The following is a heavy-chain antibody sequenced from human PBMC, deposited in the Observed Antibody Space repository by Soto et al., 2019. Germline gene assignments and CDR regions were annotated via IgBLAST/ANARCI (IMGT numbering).Heavy chain of an antibody. CDR1: GFTVSSNY. V-gene: IGHV3-53*05. Sequence: GGSLRLSCAASGFTVSSNYMSWVRQAPGQGVERVSFSYSGGSTYYADSVKVRITISRDNSKNTLYLHMNSLRAEETAVYYYATNRRNYYYYGMDVWGQGTTVTVSS. CDR3: ATNRRNYYYYGMDV. CDR2: SYSGGST. J-gene: IGHJ6*02.